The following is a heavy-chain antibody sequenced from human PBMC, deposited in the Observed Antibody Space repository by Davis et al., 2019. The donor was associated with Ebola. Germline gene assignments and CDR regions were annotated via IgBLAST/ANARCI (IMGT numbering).Heavy chain of an antibody. J-gene: IGHJ4*02. CDR2: ISAYNGNT. V-gene: IGHV1-18*04. CDR1: GGSVSTFG. D-gene: IGHD3-16*02. CDR3: ARSWGSYPYDY. Sequence: ASVKVSCKASGGSVSTFGISWVRQAPGQGLEWMGWISAYNGNTNYAQKLQGRVTMTTDPSTSTAYMELRSLRSDDTAVYYCARSWGSYPYDYWGQGTLVTVSS.